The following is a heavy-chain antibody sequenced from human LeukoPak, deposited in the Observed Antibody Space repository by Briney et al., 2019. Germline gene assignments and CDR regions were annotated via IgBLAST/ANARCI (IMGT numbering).Heavy chain of an antibody. V-gene: IGHV3-7*01. CDR1: GFTFSSYW. J-gene: IGHJ4*02. CDR3: ARALLALYGSGSYGPPL. CDR2: IKQDGSEK. D-gene: IGHD3-10*01. Sequence: GGSLRLSCAASGFTFSSYWMSWVRQAPGKGLEWVANIKQDGSEKYYVDSVKGRFTISRDNAKNSLYLRMNSLRAEDTAVYYCARALLALYGSGSYGPPLGGQGTLVTVPS.